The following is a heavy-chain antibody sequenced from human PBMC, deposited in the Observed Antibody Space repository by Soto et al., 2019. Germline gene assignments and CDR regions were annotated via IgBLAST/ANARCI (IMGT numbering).Heavy chain of an antibody. CDR3: ARGKGIGGWSGEFFYCFDY. Sequence: TSVKVSCKASGYTFTRYDINWVRQATGQGLEWMGWMNPNSGNTGYAQKFQGRVTMTRNTYISKAYMELRSLRSEDTAVYYCARGKGIGGWSGEFFYCFDYWGQGTMVTVSS. J-gene: IGHJ4*02. V-gene: IGHV1-8*01. CDR1: GYTFTRYD. CDR2: MNPNSGNT. D-gene: IGHD3-10*01.